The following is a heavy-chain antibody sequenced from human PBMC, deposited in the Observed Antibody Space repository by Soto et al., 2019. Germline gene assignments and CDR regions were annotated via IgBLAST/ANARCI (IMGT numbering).Heavy chain of an antibody. Sequence: PGGSLRLSCAASGFTFSSYGMHWVRQAPGKGLEWVAVISYDGSNKYYADSVKGRFTISRDNSKNTLYLQMNSLRAEDTAVYYCAKDNYYDSSGLFPFYWGQGTLVTVSS. CDR3: AKDNYYDSSGLFPFY. D-gene: IGHD3-22*01. J-gene: IGHJ4*02. CDR1: GFTFSSYG. V-gene: IGHV3-30*18. CDR2: ISYDGSNK.